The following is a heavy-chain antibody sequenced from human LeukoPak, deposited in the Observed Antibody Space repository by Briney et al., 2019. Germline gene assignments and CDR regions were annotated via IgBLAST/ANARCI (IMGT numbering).Heavy chain of an antibody. J-gene: IGHJ4*02. V-gene: IGHV3-33*01. CDR3: ARELSGTSFDY. CDR1: GFTFGSYG. CDR2: IWYDRSNK. Sequence: QPGRSLRLSCAASGFTFGSYGMHWVRQAPGKGLEWVAVIWYDRSNKYYADSVRGRFTISRDNSKNTLYLQMNSLRAEDTAVYYCARELSGTSFDYWGQGTLVTVSS. D-gene: IGHD1-1*01.